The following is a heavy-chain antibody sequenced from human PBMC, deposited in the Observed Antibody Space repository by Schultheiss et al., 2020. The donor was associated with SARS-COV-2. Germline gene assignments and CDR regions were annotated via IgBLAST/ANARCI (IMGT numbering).Heavy chain of an antibody. CDR1: GGSFSGYY. J-gene: IGHJ6*02. D-gene: IGHD5-24*01. V-gene: IGHV4-34*01. CDR3: ARGRRDGYSNSYFAYYYYYGMDV. Sequence: ESLKISCAVYGGSFSGYYWSWIRQPPGKGLEWIGEINHSGSTNYNPSLKSRVTISVDTSKNQFSLKLSSVTAADTAVYYCARGRRDGYSNSYFAYYYYYGMDVWGQGTTVTVSS. CDR2: INHSGST.